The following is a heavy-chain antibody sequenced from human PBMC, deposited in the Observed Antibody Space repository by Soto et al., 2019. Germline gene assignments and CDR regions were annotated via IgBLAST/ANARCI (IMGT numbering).Heavy chain of an antibody. J-gene: IGHJ4*02. CDR2: IYYSGST. CDR3: ARGAEVAGDFDC. V-gene: IGHV4-31*03. Sequence: PSETLSLTCNVSGGSINSGGFYWSWIRQHSGKGLEWIGYIYYSGSTYYNPSLRSRITISADTSKNQFSLRLSSVTAADTAMYYCARGAEVAGDFDCWGQGTLVTVSS. D-gene: IGHD6-19*01. CDR1: GGSINSGGFY.